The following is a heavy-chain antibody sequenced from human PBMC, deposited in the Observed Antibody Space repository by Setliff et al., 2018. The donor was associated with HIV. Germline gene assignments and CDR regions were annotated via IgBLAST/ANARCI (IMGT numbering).Heavy chain of an antibody. V-gene: IGHV4-4*09. CDR2: IYTSGST. Sequence: SETLSLTCSVSGGSINSYYWSWIRQPPGKGLEWIGYIYTSGSTKYNPFLRSRVTISVDPSKNQFSLRLSSVAAADTALYYCARHSDFWSEDAFDIWGQGTRVTVSS. D-gene: IGHD3-3*01. CDR3: ARHSDFWSEDAFDI. J-gene: IGHJ3*02. CDR1: GGSINSYY.